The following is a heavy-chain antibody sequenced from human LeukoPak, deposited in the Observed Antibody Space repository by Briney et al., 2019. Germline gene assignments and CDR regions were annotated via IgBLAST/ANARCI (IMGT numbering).Heavy chain of an antibody. V-gene: IGHV3-21*01. Sequence: GGSLRLSCAASGFTFSSYSMNWVRQAPGKGLEWVSSISSSSSYIYYADSVKGRFTISRDNAKNSLYLQMNSLRAEDTAVYYCARFLGTGPEDVAWFDPWGQGTLVTVSS. J-gene: IGHJ5*02. D-gene: IGHD7-27*01. CDR3: ARFLGTGPEDVAWFDP. CDR1: GFTFSSYS. CDR2: ISSSSSYI.